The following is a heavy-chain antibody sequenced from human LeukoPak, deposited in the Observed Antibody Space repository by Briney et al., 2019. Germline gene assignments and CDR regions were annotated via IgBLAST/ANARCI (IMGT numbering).Heavy chain of an antibody. J-gene: IGHJ4*02. CDR3: ARAYCSSTSCYDRLNFDY. CDR1: GGTFSSYA. Sequence: ASVKVSCKASGGTFSSYAISWVRQAPGQGLEWMGGIIPIFGTANYAQKFQGRVTNTTDESTSTAYMELSSLRSEDTAVYYCARAYCSSTSCYDRLNFDYWGQRTLVTVSS. V-gene: IGHV1-69*05. D-gene: IGHD2-2*01. CDR2: IIPIFGTA.